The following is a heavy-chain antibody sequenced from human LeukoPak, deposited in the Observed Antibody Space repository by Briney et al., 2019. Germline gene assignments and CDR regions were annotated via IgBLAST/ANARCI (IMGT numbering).Heavy chain of an antibody. CDR2: IKGKTDGETT. Sequence: PGGSLRLSWTASGISFSNAWMSWVRQAPGSGLEWVGRIKGKTDGETTDYAAPVKGRFTISRDDSKNTVYLQMNSLKTEDTAVYYCITDYGEYCSGTTCYKGSWGQGTLVTVSS. J-gene: IGHJ5*02. CDR1: GISFSNAW. CDR3: ITDYGEYCSGTTCYKGS. V-gene: IGHV3-15*01. D-gene: IGHD2-2*02.